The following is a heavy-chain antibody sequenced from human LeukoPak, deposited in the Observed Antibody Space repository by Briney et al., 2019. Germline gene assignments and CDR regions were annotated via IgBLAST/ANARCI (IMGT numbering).Heavy chain of an antibody. V-gene: IGHV1-69*05. J-gene: IGHJ6*03. CDR3: AGSKVDTVYYYYMDV. CDR2: ITPIFGTA. CDR1: GGTFSSYA. Sequence: SVKVSCKASGGTFSSYAISWVRQAPGQGLEWMGGITPIFGTANYAQKFQGRVTITTDESPSTAYMELSSLRSEDTAVYYCAGSKVDTVYYYYMDVWGKGTTVTVSS. D-gene: IGHD5-18*01.